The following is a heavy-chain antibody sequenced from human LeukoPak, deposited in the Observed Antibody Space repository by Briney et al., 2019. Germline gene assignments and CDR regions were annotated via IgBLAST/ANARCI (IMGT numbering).Heavy chain of an antibody. D-gene: IGHD3-22*01. J-gene: IGHJ5*02. CDR1: GGSFSGYY. CDR3: ARGLKLYYYDSSGYWFDP. Sequence: SETLSLTCAVYGGSFSGYYWSWIRQPPGKGLEWIGEINHSGSTNHNPSLKSRVTISVDTSKNQFSLKLSSVTAADTAVYYCARGLKLYYYDSSGYWFDPWGQGTLVTVSS. CDR2: INHSGST. V-gene: IGHV4-34*01.